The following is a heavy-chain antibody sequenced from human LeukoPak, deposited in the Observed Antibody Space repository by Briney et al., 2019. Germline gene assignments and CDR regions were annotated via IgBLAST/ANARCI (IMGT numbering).Heavy chain of an antibody. V-gene: IGHV3-7*01. CDR1: GFTFSSYW. Sequence: GGSLRLSCAASGFTFSSYWMSWVRQAPGKGLEWVANIKQDGSEKYYVDSVKGRFTISRDNAKNSLYLQMNSLRAEDTAVYYCAREGDTATRRGYYFDYWGQGTLVTVSS. CDR3: AREGDTATRRGYYFDY. CDR2: IKQDGSEK. D-gene: IGHD5-18*01. J-gene: IGHJ4*02.